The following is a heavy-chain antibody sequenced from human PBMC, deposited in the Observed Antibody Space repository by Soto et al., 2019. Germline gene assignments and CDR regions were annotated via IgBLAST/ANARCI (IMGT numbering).Heavy chain of an antibody. J-gene: IGHJ6*02. Sequence: EVRVLESGGGSVQPGGSLRLSCVASGFTFTMHAITWVRQGPGMGPEWASSISANGKHTYYADSVKGRFTISRDNSKTTLYLQMNSLRVEDTAIYYCVKDWSGGKCPCMDVWGQGTTVTVSS. CDR2: ISANGKHT. V-gene: IGHV3-23*01. CDR1: GFTFTMHA. CDR3: VKDWSGGKCPCMDV. D-gene: IGHD3-3*01.